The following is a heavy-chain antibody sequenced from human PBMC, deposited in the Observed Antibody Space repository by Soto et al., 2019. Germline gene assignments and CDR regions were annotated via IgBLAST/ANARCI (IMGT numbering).Heavy chain of an antibody. Sequence: PGGSLRLSCGAPGFTFTNFAMSWVRQAPGKGLEWVAGVSGSGGSTYYADSVKGRFTISRDTSKNTLYLEMYSLRADDTAVYYCAKEGVFLTENSTFDDPFEIWGQGTMVTVSS. V-gene: IGHV3-23*01. J-gene: IGHJ3*02. CDR2: VSGSGGST. D-gene: IGHD3-9*01. CDR1: GFTFTNFA. CDR3: AKEGVFLTENSTFDDPFEI.